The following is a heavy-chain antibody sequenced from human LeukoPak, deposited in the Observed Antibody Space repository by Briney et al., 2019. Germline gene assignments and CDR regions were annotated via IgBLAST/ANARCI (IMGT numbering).Heavy chain of an antibody. D-gene: IGHD3-3*01. CDR2: IYYSGST. CDR1: GGSISSYY. J-gene: IGHJ5*02. V-gene: IGHV4-59*08. Sequence: SETLSLTCTVSGGSISSYYWSWIRQPPGKGLEWIGYIYYSGSTNYNPSLKSRVTISVDTSKNQFSLKLSSVTAADTAVYYCARHVKGAYDFWSGYWSDPWGQGTLVTVSS. CDR3: ARHVKGAYDFWSGYWSDP.